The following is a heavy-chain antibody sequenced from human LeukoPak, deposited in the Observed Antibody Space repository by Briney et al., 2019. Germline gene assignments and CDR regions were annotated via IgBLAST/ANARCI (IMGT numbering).Heavy chain of an antibody. D-gene: IGHD2-15*01. CDR3: ARVDSSDAGNFDY. CDR2: IYYSGST. V-gene: IGHV4-59*08. CDR1: GGSINGYY. Sequence: PSETLSLTCTVSGGSINGYYWSWIRPPPGKGLEWIAWIYYSGSTNYNPSLKSRVTISVDTSKNQFSLKLTSVTAADTAVYYCARVDSSDAGNFDYWGQRTLVTVSS. J-gene: IGHJ4*02.